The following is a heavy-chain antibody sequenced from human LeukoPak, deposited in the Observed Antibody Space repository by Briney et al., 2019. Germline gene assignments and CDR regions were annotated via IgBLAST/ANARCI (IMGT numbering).Heavy chain of an antibody. CDR3: ASGPYDSSGYWGFGAFDI. CDR1: GGTFSSYA. CDR2: IIPIFGTA. J-gene: IGHJ3*02. V-gene: IGHV1-69*13. Sequence: SVKVSCKASGGTFSSYAISWVRQAPGQGLEWMGGIIPIFGTANYAQKFQGRVTITADESTSTAYMELSSLGSEDTAVYYCASGPYDSSGYWGFGAFDIWGQGTMVTVSS. D-gene: IGHD3-22*01.